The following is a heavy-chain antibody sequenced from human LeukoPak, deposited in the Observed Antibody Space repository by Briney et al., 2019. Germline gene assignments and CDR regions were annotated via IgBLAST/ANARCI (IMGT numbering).Heavy chain of an antibody. CDR3: ATDMGYYCGILGY. D-gene: IGHD3-22*01. Sequence: PSETLSLTCTVSGGSISSYYWSWIRQPPGKGLEWIGYIYYSGSTNYNPSLKSRVTISVDTSKNHFSLKLSSVTAADTAAYYCATDMGYYCGILGYWGQGTLVTVSS. CDR1: GGSISSYY. J-gene: IGHJ4*02. V-gene: IGHV4-59*01. CDR2: IYYSGST.